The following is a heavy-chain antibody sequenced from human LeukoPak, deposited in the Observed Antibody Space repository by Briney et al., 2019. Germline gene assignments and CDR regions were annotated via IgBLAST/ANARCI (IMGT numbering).Heavy chain of an antibody. CDR2: ISSSTSYI. D-gene: IGHD6-19*01. CDR1: GFTFSSYS. Sequence: GGSLRLSCAAFGFTFSSYSMNWVRQAPGKGLEWVSSISSSTSYIYYADSVKGRFTISRDNAKNSLYLQMNSLRAEDTAVYYCAGIAVAGTGENYFDYWGQGTLVTVSS. J-gene: IGHJ4*02. CDR3: AGIAVAGTGENYFDY. V-gene: IGHV3-21*01.